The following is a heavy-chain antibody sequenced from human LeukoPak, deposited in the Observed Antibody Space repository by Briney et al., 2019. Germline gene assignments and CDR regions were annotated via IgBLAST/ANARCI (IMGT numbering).Heavy chain of an antibody. J-gene: IGHJ4*02. D-gene: IGHD3-10*01. CDR1: GFSFSSYA. CDR3: ATDVTMVRGVLDY. CDR2: ISYDGDSNNK. Sequence: GGSLRLSCAASGFSFSSYAMHWVRQAPGKGLEWVAVISYDGDSNNKYYADSAKGRFTISRDNSKNTLYSQMNSLRAEDTAVYYCATDVTMVRGVLDYWGRGTLVTVSS. V-gene: IGHV3-30-3*01.